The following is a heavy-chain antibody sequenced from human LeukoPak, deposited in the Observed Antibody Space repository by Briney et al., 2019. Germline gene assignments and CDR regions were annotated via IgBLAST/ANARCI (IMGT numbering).Heavy chain of an antibody. CDR1: VCSIKSAY. J-gene: IGHJ6*04. CDR2: IYYSGST. Sequence: SETLSLTCSVSVCSIKSAYCWGWRQPPGKGLEWIGYIYYSGSTNYNPSLKSRVTISVDTSKNQFSLKLSSMTAADTAVDYCSGHIYLSGRDTCDSDAKDCRGKGTTVTVSS. V-gene: IGHV4-59*08. D-gene: IGHD2-21*02. CDR3: SGHIYLSGRDTCDSDAKDC.